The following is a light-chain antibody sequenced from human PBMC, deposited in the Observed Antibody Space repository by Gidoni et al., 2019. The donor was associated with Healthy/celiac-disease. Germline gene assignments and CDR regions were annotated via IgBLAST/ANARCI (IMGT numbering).Light chain of an antibody. V-gene: IGKV2-28*01. J-gene: IGKJ4*01. CDR1: QSLLHSNGYNY. CDR2: FGS. Sequence: DIVMTQSELSLPVTPGEPATSYCRSSQSLLHSNGYNYLDWYLQKPGQSPQLLIYFGSIRASGVPDRFSGSGSGTDFTLKISRVESEDVGVYYCMQALQTPLTFGGGTKVEIK. CDR3: MQALQTPLT.